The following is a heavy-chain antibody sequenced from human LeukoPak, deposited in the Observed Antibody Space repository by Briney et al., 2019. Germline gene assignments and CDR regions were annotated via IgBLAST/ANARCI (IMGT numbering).Heavy chain of an antibody. V-gene: IGHV4-38-2*02. CDR2: IYHSGST. J-gene: IGHJ4*02. D-gene: IGHD1-26*01. CDR1: GYSIGSGYY. CDR3: ARGKSRGSHIDY. Sequence: SETLSLTCTVSGYSIGSGYYWGWIRQPPGKGLEWIGSIYHSGSTYYNPSLKSRVTVSLDTSKNQFSLKLRSVTAADTAVYYCARGKSRGSHIDYWGQGTLVTVSS.